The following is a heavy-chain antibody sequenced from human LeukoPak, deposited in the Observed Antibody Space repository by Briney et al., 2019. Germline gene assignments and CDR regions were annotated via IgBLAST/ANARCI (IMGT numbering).Heavy chain of an antibody. V-gene: IGHV1-58*01. CDR2: IVVGSGNT. J-gene: IGHJ6*02. D-gene: IGHD1-26*01. CDR3: AADPWALLRMDYYYGMDV. CDR1: GFTFTSSA. Sequence: ASVKVSCKASGFTFTSSAVQWMRQARGQRLEWIGWIVVGSGNTNYAQKFQERVTITRDMSTSTAYMELSSLRSEDTAVYYCAADPWALLRMDYYYGMDVWGQGTTVTVSS.